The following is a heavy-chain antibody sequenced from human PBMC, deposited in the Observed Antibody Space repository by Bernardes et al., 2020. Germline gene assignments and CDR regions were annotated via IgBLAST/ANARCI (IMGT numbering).Heavy chain of an antibody. CDR3: ARRSSDSVRGKGWFDP. V-gene: IGHV4-34*01. D-gene: IGHD3-10*01. J-gene: IGHJ5*02. CDR1: GGSFSGYY. CDR2: INHSGST. Sequence: SETLSLTCAVYGGSFSGYYWSWIRQPPGKGLEWIGEINHSGSTNYNPSLKSRVTISVDTSKNQFSLKLSSVTAADTAVYYCARRSSDSVRGKGWFDPWGQGTLVTVSS.